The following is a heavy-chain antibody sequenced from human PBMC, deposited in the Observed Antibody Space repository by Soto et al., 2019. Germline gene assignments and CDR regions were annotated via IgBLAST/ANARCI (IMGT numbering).Heavy chain of an antibody. J-gene: IGHJ6*02. CDR1: GFTFSTYW. CDR2: IKQDGSEK. D-gene: IGHD6-13*01. Sequence: PGGSLRLSCAASGFTFSTYWMGWVRQAPGKGLEWVANIKQDGSEKYYVDSVKGRFTISRDNAKNSLYLQMNSLRAEDTAMYYCARLFIAAPGTPLSYDMDVWGQGTTVPVYS. CDR3: ARLFIAAPGTPLSYDMDV. V-gene: IGHV3-7*01.